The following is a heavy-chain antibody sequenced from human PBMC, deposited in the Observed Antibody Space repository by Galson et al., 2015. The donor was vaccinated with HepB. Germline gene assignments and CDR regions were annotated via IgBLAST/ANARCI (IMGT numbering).Heavy chain of an antibody. Sequence: SVKVSCKASGYTFTSYAMHWVRQAPGQRLEWMGWISAYNGNTNYAQKLQGRVTMTTDTSTSTAYMELRSLRSDDTAVYYCARGMMGRLGYYYYYGMDVWGQGTTVTVSS. J-gene: IGHJ6*02. CDR2: ISAYNGNT. V-gene: IGHV1-18*01. CDR1: GYTFTSYA. CDR3: ARGMMGRLGYYYYYGMDV. D-gene: IGHD3-16*01.